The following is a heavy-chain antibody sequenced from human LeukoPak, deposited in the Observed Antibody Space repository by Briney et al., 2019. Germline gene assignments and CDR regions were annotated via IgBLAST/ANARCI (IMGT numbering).Heavy chain of an antibody. CDR3: ARDKIVVVPAATFYYYGMDV. V-gene: IGHV4-39*02. CDR1: GGSISSSSYY. J-gene: IGHJ6*02. Sequence: PSETLSLTCTVSGGSISSSSYYWGWIRQPPGKGLEWIGSIYYSGSTYYNPSLKSRVTISVDTSKNQFSLKLSSVTAADTAVYYCARDKIVVVPAATFYYYGMDVWGQGTTVTVSS. CDR2: IYYSGST. D-gene: IGHD2-2*01.